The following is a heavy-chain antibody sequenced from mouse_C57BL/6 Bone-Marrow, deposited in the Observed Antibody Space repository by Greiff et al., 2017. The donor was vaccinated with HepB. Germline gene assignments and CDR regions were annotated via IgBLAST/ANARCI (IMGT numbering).Heavy chain of an antibody. D-gene: IGHD2-4*01. Sequence: QVQLQQPGAELVMPGASVKLSCKASGYTFTSYWMHWVKQRPGQGLEWIGEIDPSDSYTNYNQKFKGKSTLTVDKSSSTAYMQLSSLTSEASAVYYCARSAITGLAYWGQGTLVTVSA. CDR2: IDPSDSYT. J-gene: IGHJ3*01. CDR1: GYTFTSYW. V-gene: IGHV1-69*01. CDR3: ARSAITGLAY.